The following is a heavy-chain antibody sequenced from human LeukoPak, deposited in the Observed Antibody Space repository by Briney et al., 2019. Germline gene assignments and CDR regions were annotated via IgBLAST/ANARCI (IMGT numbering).Heavy chain of an antibody. V-gene: IGHV3-21*01. CDR3: ARGDNWNYGGNWFDP. CDR1: GFTFSSYS. CDR2: IISSSSYI. D-gene: IGHD1-7*01. Sequence: GGSLRLSCAASGFTFSSYSMNWVRQAPGKGLEWVSSIISSSSYIYYADSVKGRFTISRDNAKNSLYLQMNSLRAEDTAVYYCARGDNWNYGGNWFDPWGQGTLVTVSS. J-gene: IGHJ5*02.